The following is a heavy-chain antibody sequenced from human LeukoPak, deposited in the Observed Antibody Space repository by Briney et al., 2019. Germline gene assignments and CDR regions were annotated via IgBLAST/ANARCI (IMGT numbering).Heavy chain of an antibody. CDR2: MNPNSGNT. D-gene: IGHD1-26*01. V-gene: IGHV1-8*01. CDR3: ARAPNRWELLQKNWFDP. Sequence: ASVKVSCKASGCTFTSYDINWVRQATGQGLEWMGWMNPNSGNTGYAQKFQGRVTMTRNTSISTAYMELSSLRSEDTAVYYCARAPNRWELLQKNWFDPWGQGTLVTVSS. CDR1: GCTFTSYD. J-gene: IGHJ5*02.